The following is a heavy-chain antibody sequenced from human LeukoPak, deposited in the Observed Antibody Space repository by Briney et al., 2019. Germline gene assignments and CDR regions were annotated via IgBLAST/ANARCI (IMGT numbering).Heavy chain of an antibody. V-gene: IGHV4-34*01. D-gene: IGHD3-16*01. CDR2: IDHSGST. CDR3: ARGGEDYYFDY. J-gene: IGHJ4*02. CDR1: GGSFSGYY. Sequence: SETLSLTCAVYGGSFSGYYWSWIRQPPGKGLEWIGEIDHSGSTNYNPSLKSRVTISVDTSKNQSSLKRSSVTAPDTAVYFCARGGEDYYFDYWGQGTLVTVSS.